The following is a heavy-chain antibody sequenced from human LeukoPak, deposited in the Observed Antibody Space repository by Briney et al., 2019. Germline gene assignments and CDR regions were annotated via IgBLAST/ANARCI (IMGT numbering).Heavy chain of an antibody. CDR3: TRGKWELQDAFDF. J-gene: IGHJ3*01. D-gene: IGHD1-26*01. CDR2: VRNKANYYAT. CDR1: GFTFSGPF. V-gene: IGHV3-73*01. Sequence: GGSLKLSVTAPGFTFSGPFINWFRQASGIGLEWVGRVRNKANYYATAYVASVKGRFTISRDDSKNTAYLQMNSLKTEDTAVYYCTRGKWELQDAFDFWGQGTMVTVSS.